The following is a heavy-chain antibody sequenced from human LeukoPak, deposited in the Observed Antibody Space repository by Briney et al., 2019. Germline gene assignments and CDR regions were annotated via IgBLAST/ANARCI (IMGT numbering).Heavy chain of an antibody. V-gene: IGHV3-23*01. D-gene: IGHD5-24*01. Sequence: GGTLRLSCAASGFTFSSYGMSWVRQAPGKGLEWVSAISGSGGSTYCADSVKGRFTISRDNSKNTLYLQMNSLRAEDTAVYYCAKDLERWLHTAYFDYWGQGTLVTVSS. J-gene: IGHJ4*02. CDR3: AKDLERWLHTAYFDY. CDR1: GFTFSSYG. CDR2: ISGSGGST.